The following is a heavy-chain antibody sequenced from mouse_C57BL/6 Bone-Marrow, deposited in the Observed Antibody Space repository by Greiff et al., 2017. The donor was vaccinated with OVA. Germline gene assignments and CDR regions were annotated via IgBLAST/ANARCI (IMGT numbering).Heavy chain of an antibody. V-gene: IGHV1-26*01. CDR1: GYTFTDYY. CDR3: ARLGTGFDY. D-gene: IGHD4-1*01. J-gene: IGHJ2*01. Sequence: EVQLQQSGPELVKPGASVKISCKASGYTFTDYYMNWVKQSHGKSLEWIGDINPNNGGTSYNQKFKGKATLTVDKSSSTAYMELRSLTSEDSAVYYCARLGTGFDYWGQGTTLTVSS. CDR2: INPNNGGT.